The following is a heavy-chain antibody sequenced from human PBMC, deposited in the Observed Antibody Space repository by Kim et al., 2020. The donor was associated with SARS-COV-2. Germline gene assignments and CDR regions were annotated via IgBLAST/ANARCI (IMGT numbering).Heavy chain of an antibody. Sequence: SETLSLTCTVSGGSISSSSYYWGWIRQPPGKGLEWIGSIYYSGSTYYNPSLKSRVTISVDTSKNQFSLKLSSVTAADTDVYYCASSNSSGRKGTRYYFDYWGQGTLVTVSS. D-gene: IGHD6-19*01. CDR3: ASSNSSGRKGTRYYFDY. V-gene: IGHV4-39*07. J-gene: IGHJ4*02. CDR1: GGSISSSSYY. CDR2: IYYSGST.